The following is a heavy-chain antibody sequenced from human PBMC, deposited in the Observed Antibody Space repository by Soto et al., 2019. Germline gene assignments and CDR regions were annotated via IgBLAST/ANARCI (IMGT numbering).Heavy chain of an antibody. CDR1: GYRFTSYW. CDR2: IFPSDSDT. D-gene: IGHD3-22*01. Sequence: PGESLKISCRTSGYRFTSYWIAWVRQMPGKGLEWMGIIFPSDSDTRYSPSFQGQVTISADRSTSTVFLQWASLKASDTAVYFCDTTEKSGYFNWFDTWGQGTLVTVSS. V-gene: IGHV5-51*01. CDR3: DTTEKSGYFNWFDT. J-gene: IGHJ5*02.